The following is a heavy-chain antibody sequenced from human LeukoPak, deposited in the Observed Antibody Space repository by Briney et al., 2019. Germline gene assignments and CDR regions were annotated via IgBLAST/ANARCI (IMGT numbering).Heavy chain of an antibody. J-gene: IGHJ6*03. Sequence: PGGSLRLSCTASGFTFGDYAMSWCRQAPGKGLEWVGFIRSKAYGGTTEYAASVKGRFTISRDDSKSIAYLQMNSLKTEDTAVYYCTRELETVTTYYYYYYMDVWGKGTTVTVSS. D-gene: IGHD4-17*01. CDR2: IRSKAYGGTT. CDR3: TRELETVTTYYYYYYMDV. CDR1: GFTFGDYA. V-gene: IGHV3-49*03.